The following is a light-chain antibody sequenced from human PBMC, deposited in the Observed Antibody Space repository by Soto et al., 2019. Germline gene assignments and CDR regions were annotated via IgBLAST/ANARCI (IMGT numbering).Light chain of an antibody. CDR3: GSYAGSTNRV. CDR2: EVS. J-gene: IGLJ2*01. Sequence: QSVLTQPPSASGSPGQSVTISCTGTSSDVGGYNYVPWYQQHPGKAPKLMICEVSKRPSGVPDRFSGSKSGNTASLTISGLQAEDEADYYCGSYAGSTNRVFGGGTKVTVL. CDR1: SSDVGGYNY. V-gene: IGLV2-8*01.